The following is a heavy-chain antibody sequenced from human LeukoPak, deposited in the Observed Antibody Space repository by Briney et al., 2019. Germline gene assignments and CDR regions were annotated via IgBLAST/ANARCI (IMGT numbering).Heavy chain of an antibody. CDR3: AGAVFVY. Sequence: LSYAASGFSLSEYCIRWVRQPPGKGLEWVASIGQDGGQKYYVDSVRGRFAIYRDNAKNSLYLRMNSLIVEDTAVYYCAGAVFVYWGQGTRVSVSS. CDR2: IGQDGGQK. D-gene: IGHD6-19*01. J-gene: IGHJ4*02. CDR1: GFSLSEYC. V-gene: IGHV3-7*04.